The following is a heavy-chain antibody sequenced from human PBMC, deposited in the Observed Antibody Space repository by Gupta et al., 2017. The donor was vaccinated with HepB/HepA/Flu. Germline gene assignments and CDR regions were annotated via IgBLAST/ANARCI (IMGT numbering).Heavy chain of an antibody. J-gene: IGHJ4*02. CDR2: IKQDGRER. V-gene: IGHV3-7*01. CDR1: GFTFNTYW. CDR3: ASGGDYFDY. Sequence: EVQLVESGGGLVQPGESLRLSCAASGFTFNTYWMSWVRQAPGKGLEWVANIKQDGRERYYVDSVKGRFTISRDNAKNSLYLQMNTLRAEDTAVYYCASGGDYFDYWGQGTLVTVSS. D-gene: IGHD3-16*01.